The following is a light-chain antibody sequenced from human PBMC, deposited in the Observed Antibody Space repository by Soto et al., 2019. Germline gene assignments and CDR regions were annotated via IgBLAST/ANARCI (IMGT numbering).Light chain of an antibody. J-gene: IGKJ4*01. Sequence: EIVLTQSPGTLSLSPGERATLSCRASQSVSSSYLAWYQQKPGQAPRLLIYGASSRATGIPDRFSGSGSGTDFTLTISRLEPEDFAVYYCHQYRSSPLTFGGGTKEEIK. CDR1: QSVSSSY. CDR2: GAS. V-gene: IGKV3-20*01. CDR3: HQYRSSPLT.